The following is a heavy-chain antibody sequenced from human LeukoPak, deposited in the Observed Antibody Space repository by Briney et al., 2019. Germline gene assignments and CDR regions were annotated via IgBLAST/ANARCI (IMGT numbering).Heavy chain of an antibody. CDR3: ARRRGIVVVPAAIPNWFDP. J-gene: IGHJ5*02. CDR2: TNHSGST. V-gene: IGHV4-34*01. CDR1: GGSFSGYY. Sequence: PSETLSLTCAVYGGSFSGYYWSWIRQPPGKGLEWIGETNHSGSTNYNPSLKSRVTISVDTSKNQFSLKLSSVTAADTAVYYCARRRGIVVVPAAIPNWFDPWGQGTLVTVSS. D-gene: IGHD2-2*02.